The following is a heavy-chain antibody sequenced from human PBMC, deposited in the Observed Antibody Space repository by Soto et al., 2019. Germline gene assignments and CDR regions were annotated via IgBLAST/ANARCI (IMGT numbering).Heavy chain of an antibody. D-gene: IGHD5-18*01. J-gene: IGHJ4*02. CDR2: ISYDGSNK. Sequence: QVQLVESGGGVVQPGRSLRLSCAASGFTFSSYGMHWVRQAPGKGLAWVAVISYDGSNKYYADSVKGRFTISRDNSKNTLYLQMNSLRAEDTAVYYCAKGPRGYSYGYIGYWGQGTLVTVSS. CDR3: AKGPRGYSYGYIGY. V-gene: IGHV3-30*18. CDR1: GFTFSSYG.